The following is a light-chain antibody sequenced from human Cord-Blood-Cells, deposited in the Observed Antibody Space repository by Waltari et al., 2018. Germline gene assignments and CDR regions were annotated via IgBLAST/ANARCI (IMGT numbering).Light chain of an antibody. CDR3: SSYTSSSTLYV. CDR1: SSDVGGYNY. J-gene: IGLJ1*01. CDR2: DVS. Sequence: QSALTQPASASGSPGQSITIPCPGTSSDVGGYNYVSWYQQHPGKAPKLMIYDVSNLPAGVTNLFSGTKSGNTASLTISGLQAEDEADYYCSSYTSSSTLYVFGAGTKVTVL. V-gene: IGLV2-14*03.